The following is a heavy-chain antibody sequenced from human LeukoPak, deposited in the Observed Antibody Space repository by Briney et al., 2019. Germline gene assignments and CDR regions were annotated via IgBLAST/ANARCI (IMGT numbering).Heavy chain of an antibody. J-gene: IGHJ4*02. D-gene: IGHD3-22*01. CDR3: ARESGLLGDY. CDR2: IYRGGST. CDR1: GFTVSSNY. Sequence: GGSLRLSCAASGFTVSSNYMSRVRQAPGKGLEWVSVIYRGGSTYDADSVKGRFTISRHNSKNTLYLQMNSLRAEDTAMYYCARESGLLGDYWGQGTLVTVSS. V-gene: IGHV3-53*04.